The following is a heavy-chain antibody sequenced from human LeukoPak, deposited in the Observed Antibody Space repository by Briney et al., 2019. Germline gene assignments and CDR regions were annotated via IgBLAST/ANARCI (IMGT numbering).Heavy chain of an antibody. D-gene: IGHD3-3*01. Sequence: PGGSLRLSCAASGFTFSSYSMNWVRQAPGKGLEWVSSISSSSSYIYYADSVKGRFTISRDNAKNSLYLQMNSLRAEDTAVYYCARQDYDFWSGPYYMDVWGKGTTVTVSS. J-gene: IGHJ6*03. CDR3: ARQDYDFWSGPYYMDV. CDR2: ISSSSSYI. CDR1: GFTFSSYS. V-gene: IGHV3-21*01.